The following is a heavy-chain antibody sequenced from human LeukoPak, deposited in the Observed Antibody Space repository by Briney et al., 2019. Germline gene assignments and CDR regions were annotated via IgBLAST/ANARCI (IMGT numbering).Heavy chain of an antibody. Sequence: GGSLRLSCAASGFTFSSYWMSWARQAPGKGLEWVASINHNGNVNYYVDSVKGRFTISRDNAKNSLYLQMSNLRAEDTAVYFCARGGGLDVWGQGTTVTVSS. J-gene: IGHJ6*02. CDR1: GFTFSSYW. V-gene: IGHV3-7*03. CDR2: INHNGNVN. CDR3: ARGGGLDV. D-gene: IGHD3-16*01.